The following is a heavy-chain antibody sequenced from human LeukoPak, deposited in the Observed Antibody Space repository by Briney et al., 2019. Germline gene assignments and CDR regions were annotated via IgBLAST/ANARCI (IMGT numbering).Heavy chain of an antibody. V-gene: IGHV1-18*01. D-gene: IGHD4-11*01. CDR1: GYTFTSYG. J-gene: IGHJ5*02. CDR2: ISDYNGNT. Sequence: AAVKVSCKASGYTFTSYGISWVRQAPGQGLEWMGWISDYNGNTNYAQKLQGRVTMTTDTSTSTAYMELRSLRSDDTAVYYCARDLYRDSLPVSWFDPWGQGTLVTVSS. CDR3: ARDLYRDSLPVSWFDP.